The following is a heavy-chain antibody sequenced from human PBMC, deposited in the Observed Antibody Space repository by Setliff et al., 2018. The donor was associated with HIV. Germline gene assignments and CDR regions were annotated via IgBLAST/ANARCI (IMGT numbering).Heavy chain of an antibody. CDR2: ISAYNGNT. CDR1: GYTFTSYG. CDR3: AREKNGYFDS. D-gene: IGHD2-8*01. Sequence: VASVKVSCKASGYTFTSYGISWVRQAPGQGLEWMGWISAYNGNTNYAQKLQGRVTMTTDTSTSTAYMELRSLTVTSVTAADTAVYYCAREKNGYFDSWGQGTLVTVSS. J-gene: IGHJ4*02. V-gene: IGHV1-18*01.